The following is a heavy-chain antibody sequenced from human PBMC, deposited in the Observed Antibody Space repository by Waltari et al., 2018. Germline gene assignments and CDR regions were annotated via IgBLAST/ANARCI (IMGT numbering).Heavy chain of an antibody. V-gene: IGHV3-53*01. D-gene: IGHD3-10*01. CDR1: SFNVSSYY. J-gene: IGHJ6*02. Sequence: EVQLVESGGHLIQPGGSLRLSCAASSFNVSSYYMNWVRQAPGKGLEWVSSLYHAGNTYYADSVKGRFTFSRDNSKNTLYLQMNSLRAEDTAVYYCARGNTKYGIDVWGQGTTVTVSS. CDR2: LYHAGNT. CDR3: ARGNTKYGIDV.